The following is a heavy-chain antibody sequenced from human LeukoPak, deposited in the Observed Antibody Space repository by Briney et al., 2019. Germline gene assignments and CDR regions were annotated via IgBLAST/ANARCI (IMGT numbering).Heavy chain of an antibody. CDR1: GGSISSSSYY. CDR3: ARAHPGYSSSWSQFDP. CDR2: IYYGGST. Sequence: PSETLSLTCTVSGGSISSSSYYWGWIRQPPGKGLEWIGSIYYGGSTYYNPSLKSRVTISVDTSKNQFSLKLSSVTAADTAVYYCARAHPGYSSSWSQFDPWGQGTLVTVSS. D-gene: IGHD6-13*01. V-gene: IGHV4-39*07. J-gene: IGHJ5*02.